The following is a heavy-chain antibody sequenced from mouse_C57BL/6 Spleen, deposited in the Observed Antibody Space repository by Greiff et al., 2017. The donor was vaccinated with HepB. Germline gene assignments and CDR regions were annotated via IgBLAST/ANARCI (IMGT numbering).Heavy chain of an antibody. CDR3: ARATVLRSWFAY. V-gene: IGHV1-81*01. Sequence: VQLQESGAELARPGASVKLSCKASGYTFTSYGISWVKQRTGQGLEWIGEIYPRSGNTYYNEKFKGKATLTADKSSSTAYMELRSLTSEDSAVYFCARATVLRSWFAYWGQGTLVTVSA. J-gene: IGHJ3*01. D-gene: IGHD1-1*01. CDR2: IYPRSGNT. CDR1: GYTFTSYG.